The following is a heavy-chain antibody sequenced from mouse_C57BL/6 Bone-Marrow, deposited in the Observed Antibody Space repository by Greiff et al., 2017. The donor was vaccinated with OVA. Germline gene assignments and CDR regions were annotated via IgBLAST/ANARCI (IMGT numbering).Heavy chain of an antibody. J-gene: IGHJ4*01. CDR2: IDPETGGT. Sequence: QVQLQQSGAELVRPGASVTLSCKASGYTFTDYEMHWVKQTPVHGLEWIGAIDPETGGTAYNQKFKGKAILTADKSSSTAYMELRSLTSEDSAVYYCTRETTTVYYYAMDYWGQGTSVTVSS. CDR3: TRETTTVYYYAMDY. V-gene: IGHV1-15*01. D-gene: IGHD1-1*01. CDR1: GYTFTDYE.